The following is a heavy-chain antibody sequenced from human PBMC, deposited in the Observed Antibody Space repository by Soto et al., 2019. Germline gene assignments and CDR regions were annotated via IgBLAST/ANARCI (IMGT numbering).Heavy chain of an antibody. CDR3: ARGEQYSGRIFDY. D-gene: IGHD1-26*01. Sequence: QVQLQQSGPGLVKPSQTLSLACAITEDSVSSNSAGWSWVRQSPSRGLEWLGRTYYRSKWYYEYAVSVRGRITINPDTSKNQYSLQLISVTPEDTAVYFCARGEQYSGRIFDYWGQGTLVIISS. V-gene: IGHV6-1*01. J-gene: IGHJ4*01. CDR2: TYYRSKWYY. CDR1: EDSVSSNSAG.